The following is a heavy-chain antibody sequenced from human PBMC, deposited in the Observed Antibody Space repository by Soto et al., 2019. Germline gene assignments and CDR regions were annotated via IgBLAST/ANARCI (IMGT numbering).Heavy chain of an antibody. D-gene: IGHD3-10*01. J-gene: IGHJ4*02. CDR3: ARGGFSGSGSFIQGDY. CDR2: IKSDGSNI. Sequence: EVQLVESGGGLVQPGGSLRLSCAASGFTFSSYWMHWVRQAPGKGLVWVSRIKSDGSNINYADSVKGRFTISRDNAKNTQNLQMKSLGAEDTAIYYCARGGFSGSGSFIQGDYWGQGTLVTVSS. V-gene: IGHV3-74*01. CDR1: GFTFSSYW.